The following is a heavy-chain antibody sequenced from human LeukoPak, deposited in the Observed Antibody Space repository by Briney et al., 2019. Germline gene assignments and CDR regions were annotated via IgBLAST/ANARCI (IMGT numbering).Heavy chain of an antibody. CDR1: GGSISNYY. J-gene: IGHJ6*02. V-gene: IGHV4-59*01. Sequence: SETLSLTCTVPGGSISNYYWSWIRQPPGKGLEWIGYIFYTGSTAYNSSLESRVTISVDSSKNQVSLRLNSVTAADTAVYYCARVMKVRGITFFGMDVWGQGTTVTVSS. D-gene: IGHD3-10*01. CDR3: ARVMKVRGITFFGMDV. CDR2: IFYTGST.